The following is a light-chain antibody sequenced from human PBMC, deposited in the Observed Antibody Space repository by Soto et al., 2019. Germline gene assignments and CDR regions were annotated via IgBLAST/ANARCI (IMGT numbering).Light chain of an antibody. CDR3: VSYAGSSSV. V-gene: IGLV2-8*01. Sequence: QSVLTQPPSASGSPGQSVTISCTGTSSDVGGYNFVSWHRQHPGKAPKLIIYEVNKRPSGVPDRFSGSKSGNTASLTVSGLQAEDEADYYCVSYAGSSSVFGTGTKLTVL. CDR1: SSDVGGYNF. J-gene: IGLJ1*01. CDR2: EVN.